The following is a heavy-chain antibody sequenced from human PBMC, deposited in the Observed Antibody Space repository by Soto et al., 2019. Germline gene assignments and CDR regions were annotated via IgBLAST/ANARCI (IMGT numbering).Heavy chain of an antibody. CDR2: ISVYNGNT. CDR3: ARGGSSWNLREFDY. CDR1: DYTFTSYG. J-gene: IGHJ4*02. Sequence: ASVKASCKASDYTFTSYGIIWVRQAPGQGLEWIGLISVYNGNTNYAQKLRGRVTMTTDISTTTAYMEMRSMRSDDTAVYYCARGGSSWNLREFDYRGQVTMVAASS. D-gene: IGHD6-13*01. V-gene: IGHV1-18*01.